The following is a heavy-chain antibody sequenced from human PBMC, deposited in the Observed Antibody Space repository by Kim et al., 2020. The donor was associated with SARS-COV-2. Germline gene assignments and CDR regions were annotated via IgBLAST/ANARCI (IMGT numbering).Heavy chain of an antibody. D-gene: IGHD1-26*01. CDR2: ISSSSSYI. J-gene: IGHJ4*02. CDR3: ARGQIGRYYFDY. V-gene: IGHV3-21*01. Sequence: GGSLRLSCAASGFTFSSYSMNWVRQAPGKGLEWVSSISSSSSYIYYADSVKGRFTISRDNAKNSLYLQMNSLRAEDTAVYYCARGQIGRYYFDYWGQGTLVTVSS. CDR1: GFTFSSYS.